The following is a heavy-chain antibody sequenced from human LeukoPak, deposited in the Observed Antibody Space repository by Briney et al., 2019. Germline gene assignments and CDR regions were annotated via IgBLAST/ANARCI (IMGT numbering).Heavy chain of an antibody. CDR1: GYSFTSYW. CDR2: IYPGDSDT. V-gene: IGHV5-51*01. Sequence: GESLKISCKGSGYSFTSYWIGWGRQMPGKGLEGMGIIYPGDSDTRYSPSFQGQVTISADKSISTAYLQWSSLKASDTAMYYCARHTPTNIVVVPAAVDYWGQGTLVTVSS. D-gene: IGHD2-2*01. J-gene: IGHJ4*02. CDR3: ARHTPTNIVVVPAAVDY.